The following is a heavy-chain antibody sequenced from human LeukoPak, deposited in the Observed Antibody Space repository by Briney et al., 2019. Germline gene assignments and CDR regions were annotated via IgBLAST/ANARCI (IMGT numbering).Heavy chain of an antibody. Sequence: ASVKVSCKASGYTFTGYYMHWVRQAPGQGLEWMGWISAYNGNTNYAQELQGRVTMTTDTSTSTAYMELRSLRSDDTAVYYCARALHGDYSNYWGQGTLVTVSS. CDR2: ISAYNGNT. CDR1: GYTFTGYY. J-gene: IGHJ4*02. D-gene: IGHD4-11*01. CDR3: ARALHGDYSNY. V-gene: IGHV1-18*04.